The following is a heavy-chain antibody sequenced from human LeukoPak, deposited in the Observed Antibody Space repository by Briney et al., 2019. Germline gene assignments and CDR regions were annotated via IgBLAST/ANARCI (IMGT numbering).Heavy chain of an antibody. D-gene: IGHD2-15*01. CDR2: INHNGNVN. V-gene: IGHV3-7*01. J-gene: IGHJ6*02. CDR1: GFTFSSYW. Sequence: GGSLRLSCAASGFTFSSYWMNWARQAPGKGLEWVASINHNGNVNYYVDSVKGRFTISRDNAKNTLYLQMNSLRAEDTAVYYCASRGGYCSGGSCYKRYGMDVWGQGTTVTVSS. CDR3: ASRGGYCSGGSCYKRYGMDV.